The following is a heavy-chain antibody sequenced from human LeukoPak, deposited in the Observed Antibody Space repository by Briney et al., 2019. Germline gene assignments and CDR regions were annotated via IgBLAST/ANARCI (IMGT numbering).Heavy chain of an antibody. Sequence: GGSLRLSCAASGFTVSSNYMSWVRQAPGKGLEWVSVIYSDGSTYYADSVKGRFTISRDNSKNTLYPQMNSLRAEDTAVYYCARDHPIYYYDSSGYYSGWFDPWGQGTLVTVSS. CDR2: IYSDGST. D-gene: IGHD3-22*01. J-gene: IGHJ5*02. V-gene: IGHV3-53*01. CDR3: ARDHPIYYYDSSGYYSGWFDP. CDR1: GFTVSSNY.